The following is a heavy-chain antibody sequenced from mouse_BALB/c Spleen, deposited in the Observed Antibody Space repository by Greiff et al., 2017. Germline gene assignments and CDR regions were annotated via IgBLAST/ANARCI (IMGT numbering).Heavy chain of an antibody. CDR3: ARYNYDYVLYAMDY. CDR2: ISYSGST. CDR1: GDSITSGY. Sequence: EVKLMESGPSLVKPSQTLSLTCSVTGDSITSGYWNWIRKFPGNKLEYMGYISYSGSTYYNPSLKSRISITRDTSKNQYYLQLNSVTTEDTATYYCARYNYDYVLYAMDYWGQGTSVTVSS. J-gene: IGHJ4*01. V-gene: IGHV3-8*02. D-gene: IGHD2-4*01.